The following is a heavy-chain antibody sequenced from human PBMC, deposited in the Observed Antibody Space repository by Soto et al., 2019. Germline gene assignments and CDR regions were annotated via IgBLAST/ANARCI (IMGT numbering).Heavy chain of an antibody. J-gene: IGHJ4*02. Sequence: QVQLQESGPGLVKPSETLSLTCTVSSDSITNYYWSWIRQSPGKGLEWIGYIHDSGRSNYNPSLKSRVKLSVATPKKQFSLNLSSGTAADPALYYCARVGGTRGWYWGQGTLVTVSS. V-gene: IGHV4-59*01. CDR2: IHDSGRS. CDR3: ARVGGTRGWY. CDR1: SDSITNYY. D-gene: IGHD2-15*01.